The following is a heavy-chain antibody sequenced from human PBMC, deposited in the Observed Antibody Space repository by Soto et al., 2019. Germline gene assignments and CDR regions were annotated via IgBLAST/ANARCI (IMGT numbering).Heavy chain of an antibody. Sequence: GSLRLPCAASGFTFTRYSMNWVRQAPGKGLEWVSSISSTTNYIYYADSMKGRFTVSRDNAKNSVYLEMNSLRAEDTAVYYCAKVALVVPAAIVDYWGQGTLVTVSS. D-gene: IGHD2-2*01. V-gene: IGHV3-21*04. CDR3: AKVALVVPAAIVDY. CDR1: GFTFTRYS. J-gene: IGHJ4*02. CDR2: ISSTTNYI.